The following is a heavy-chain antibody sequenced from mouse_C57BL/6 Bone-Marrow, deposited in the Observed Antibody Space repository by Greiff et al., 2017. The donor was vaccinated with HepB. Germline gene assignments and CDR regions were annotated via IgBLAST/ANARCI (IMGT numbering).Heavy chain of an antibody. Sequence: QVQLQQSGAELVRPGTSVKVSCKASGYAFTNYLIEWVKQRPGQGLEWIGVINPGSGGTYYNEKFKGKATLTADKSSSTAYMQLSSLTSEDSAVYFCARWGSGFAYWGQGTLVTVSA. J-gene: IGHJ3*01. CDR2: INPGSGGT. V-gene: IGHV1-54*01. CDR3: ARWGSGFAY. CDR1: GYAFTNYL.